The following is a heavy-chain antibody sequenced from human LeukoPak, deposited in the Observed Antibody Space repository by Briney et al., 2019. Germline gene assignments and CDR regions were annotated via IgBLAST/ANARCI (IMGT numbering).Heavy chain of an antibody. V-gene: IGHV4-59*01. CDR3: AREWGYSSGWSVVDH. CDR2: IYYSGST. CDR1: GGSISSYY. J-gene: IGHJ4*02. D-gene: IGHD6-19*01. Sequence: SETLSLTCTVSGGSISSYYWSWIRQPPGKGLEWIGYIYYSGSTNYNPSLKSRVTISVDTSKNQFSLKLSSVTAADTAVYYCAREWGYSSGWSVVDHWGQGTLVTVSS.